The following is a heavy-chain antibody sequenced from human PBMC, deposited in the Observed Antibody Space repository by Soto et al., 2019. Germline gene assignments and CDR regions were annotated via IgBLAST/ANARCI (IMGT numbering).Heavy chain of an antibody. D-gene: IGHD3-22*01. V-gene: IGHV1-18*04. CDR2: ISAYNGNT. CDR1: GYTFTSYG. CDR3: ARVWYYYDSSGYYKNDAFDI. J-gene: IGHJ3*02. Sequence: QVQLVQSGAEVKKPGASVKVSCKASGYTFTSYGISWVRQAPGLGLEWMGWISAYNGNTNYAQKLQGRVTMTTDTSTSTAYMELRSLRSDDTAVYYCARVWYYYDSSGYYKNDAFDIWGQGTMVTVSS.